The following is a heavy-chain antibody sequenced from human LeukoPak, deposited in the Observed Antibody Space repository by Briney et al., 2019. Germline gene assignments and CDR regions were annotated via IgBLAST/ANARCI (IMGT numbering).Heavy chain of an antibody. J-gene: IGHJ4*02. Sequence: GGSLRLSXAASGFTFSSYWMSWVRQAPGKGLEWVANIKQDGSEKYYVDSVKGRFIISRNNAKNSLYLQMNSLRAEDTAVYYCARSRYFAYFDYWGQGTLVTVSS. CDR2: IKQDGSEK. V-gene: IGHV3-7*01. D-gene: IGHD3-9*01. CDR1: GFTFSSYW. CDR3: ARSRYFAYFDY.